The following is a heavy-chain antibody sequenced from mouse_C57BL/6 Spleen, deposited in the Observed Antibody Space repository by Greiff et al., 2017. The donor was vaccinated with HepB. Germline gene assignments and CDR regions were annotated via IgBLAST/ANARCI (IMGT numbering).Heavy chain of an antibody. V-gene: IGHV1-69*01. D-gene: IGHD2-4*01. CDR3: ARNDYDERAFDY. Sequence: QVQLKQSGAELVMPGASVKLSCKASGYTFTSYWMHWVKQRPGQGLEWIGEIDPSDSYTNYNQKFKGKSTLTVDKSSSTAYMQLSSLTSEDSAVYYCARNDYDERAFDYWGQGTTLTVSS. CDR2: IDPSDSYT. J-gene: IGHJ2*01. CDR1: GYTFTSYW.